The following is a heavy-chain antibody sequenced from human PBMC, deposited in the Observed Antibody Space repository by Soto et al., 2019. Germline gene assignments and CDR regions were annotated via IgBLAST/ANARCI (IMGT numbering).Heavy chain of an antibody. V-gene: IGHV4-59*11. J-gene: IGHJ3*01. Sequence: PSETLSLTCSVSSGSLSSHFWAWIRQSPGKGLEWLGYIFYTGITNYNPSLQSRVTISVDTSKDQFSLRLNSVTAADTAVYYCARGGYDFSGVNFDDGFDFWGRGIPVTVSS. D-gene: IGHD3-22*01. CDR1: SGSLSSHF. CDR2: IFYTGIT. CDR3: ARGGYDFSGVNFDDGFDF.